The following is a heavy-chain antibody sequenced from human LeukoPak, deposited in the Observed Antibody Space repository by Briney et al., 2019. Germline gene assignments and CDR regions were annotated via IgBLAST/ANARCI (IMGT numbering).Heavy chain of an antibody. CDR1: GYTFTGYY. CDR3: ATDTITTAFDP. D-gene: IGHD1-14*01. J-gene: IGHJ5*02. V-gene: IGHV1-2*02. Sequence: ASVKVSCKASGYTFTGYYMHWVRQAPGQGLEWMGWINPNSGGTNYGQRFQGRVTMTRDTSISTAYMELSRLRSDDTAVYYCATDTITTAFDPWGQGTLVTVPS. CDR2: INPNSGGT.